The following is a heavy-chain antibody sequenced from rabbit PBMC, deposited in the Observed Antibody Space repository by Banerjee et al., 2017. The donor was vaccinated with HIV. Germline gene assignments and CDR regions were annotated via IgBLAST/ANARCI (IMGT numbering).Heavy chain of an antibody. CDR3: AREGDDYGDLYL. CDR1: GFSFSSSYH. J-gene: IGHJ4*01. D-gene: IGHD2-1*01. V-gene: IGHV1S45*01. CDR2: INVGSSGST. Sequence: QEQLVESGGGLVQPEGSLTLTCTASGFSFSSSYHMCWVRQAPGKGLEWIGCINVGSSGSTYYASWVNGRFTISSHNAQNTLYLQLNSLTAADTATYFCAREGDDYGDLYLWGPGTLVTVS.